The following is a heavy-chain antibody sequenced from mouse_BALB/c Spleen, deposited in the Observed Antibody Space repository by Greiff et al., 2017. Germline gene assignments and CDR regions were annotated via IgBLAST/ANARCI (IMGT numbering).Heavy chain of an antibody. V-gene: IGHV3-2*02. Sequence: EVQRVESGPGLVKPSQSLSLTCTVTGYSITSDYAWNWIRQFPGNKLEWMGYISYSGSTSYNPSLKSRISITRDTSKNQFFLQLNSVTTEDTATYYCARWGTATLDYWGQGTSVTVSS. CDR1: GYSITSDYA. D-gene: IGHD1-2*01. CDR3: ARWGTATLDY. CDR2: ISYSGST. J-gene: IGHJ4*01.